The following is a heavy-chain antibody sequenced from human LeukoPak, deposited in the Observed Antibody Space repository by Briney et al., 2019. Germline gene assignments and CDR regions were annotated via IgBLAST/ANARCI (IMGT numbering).Heavy chain of an antibody. J-gene: IGHJ4*02. Sequence: GGSLRLSCAASGFTLSSYGMHWVRQAPGKGLEWVAVIWYDGSKKYYADSVKGRFAISRVNSKNTLYLQMNSLRPEDTAVYYCARDPRWLKWFDYWGQGTQVTVSA. CDR3: ARDPRWLKWFDY. CDR2: IWYDGSKK. D-gene: IGHD5-24*01. V-gene: IGHV3-33*01. CDR1: GFTLSSYG.